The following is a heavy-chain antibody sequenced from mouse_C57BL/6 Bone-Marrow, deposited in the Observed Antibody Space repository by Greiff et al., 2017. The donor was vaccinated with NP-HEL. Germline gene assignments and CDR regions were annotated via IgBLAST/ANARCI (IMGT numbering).Heavy chain of an antibody. CDR2: ISNGGGST. CDR3: ARRGALNYYAMDY. V-gene: IGHV5-12*01. Sequence: EVQGVESGGGLVQPGGSLKLSCAASGFTFSDYYMYWVRQTPEKRLEWVAYISNGGGSTYYPDTVKGRFTISRDNAKNTLYLQMSRLKSEDTAMYYCARRGALNYYAMDYWGQGTSVTVSS. J-gene: IGHJ4*01. CDR1: GFTFSDYY. D-gene: IGHD6-1*01.